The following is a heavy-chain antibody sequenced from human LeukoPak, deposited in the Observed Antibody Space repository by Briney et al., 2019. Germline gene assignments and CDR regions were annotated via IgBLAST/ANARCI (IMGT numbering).Heavy chain of an antibody. CDR3: ARHQEGMVRGVLYYLDV. CDR2: IYYSGIT. CDR1: GGSISSSNW. D-gene: IGHD3-10*01. Sequence: SGTLSLTCAVSGGSISSSNWWSWVRQPPGKGLEWIGSIYYSGITYHNPSLKSRVTISVDTSNNQFSLKMSSVTAADTAVYFCARHQEGMVRGVLYYLDVWGKGTTVIISS. J-gene: IGHJ6*03. V-gene: IGHV4-4*02.